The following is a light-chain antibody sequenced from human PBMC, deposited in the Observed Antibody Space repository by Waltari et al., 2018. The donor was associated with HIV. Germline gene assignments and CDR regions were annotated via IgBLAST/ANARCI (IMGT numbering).Light chain of an antibody. Sequence: DFQMTQSPSSLSASVGDRVIITCRASRNINNYLSWYQQKSGKAPELLIYGTSTLRTGVPSRFNGTRSGTNFTLTITSLHRDDFATYYCQQSYTSLLTFGGGNHVEI. J-gene: IGKJ4*01. V-gene: IGKV1-39*01. CDR3: QQSYTSLLT. CDR2: GTS. CDR1: RNINNY.